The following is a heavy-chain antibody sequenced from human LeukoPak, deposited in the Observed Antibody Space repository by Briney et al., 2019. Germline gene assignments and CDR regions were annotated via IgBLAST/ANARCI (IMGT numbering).Heavy chain of an antibody. J-gene: IGHJ6*03. CDR3: ATGFFYYYYVDV. CDR2: IKKDGSEK. D-gene: IGHD3-10*01. CDR1: GFTFSSYW. V-gene: IGHV3-7*01. Sequence: GGSLRLSCAASGFTFSSYWMSWVRQAPGKGLEWVANIKKDGSEKYYVDSVKGRFTISRDNAKKSLFLQMNSLRAEDTAVYYCATGFFYYYYVDVWGKGTTVTISS.